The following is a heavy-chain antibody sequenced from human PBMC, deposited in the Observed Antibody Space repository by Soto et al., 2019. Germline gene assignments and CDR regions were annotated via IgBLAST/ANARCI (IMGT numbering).Heavy chain of an antibody. CDR1: GGSFSGYY. Sequence: QVQLQQWGAGLLKPSETLSLTCAVYGGSFSGYYWSWIRQPPGKGLEWIGEINHSGSTNYNPSLKGRVTISVDTSKIQFSLKLSSVTAADTAVYYCARGTWVRSAFDIWGQGTMVTVSS. V-gene: IGHV4-34*01. D-gene: IGHD3-10*01. CDR2: INHSGST. J-gene: IGHJ3*02. CDR3: ARGTWVRSAFDI.